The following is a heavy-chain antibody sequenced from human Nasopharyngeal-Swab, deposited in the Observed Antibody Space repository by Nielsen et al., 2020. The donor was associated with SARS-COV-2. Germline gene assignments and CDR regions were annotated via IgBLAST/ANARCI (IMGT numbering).Heavy chain of an antibody. Sequence: GESLKISCAASGFSLSNYWMNWVRQAPGKGLEWVANIKQDGSERNYVDSVKGRFTISRDNAKNSLYLQMNTLRAEDTAIYYCATMVDMAASISSWGQGTLVTVSS. J-gene: IGHJ5*02. CDR3: ATMVDMAASISS. D-gene: IGHD5-12*01. V-gene: IGHV3-7*02. CDR1: GFSLSNYW. CDR2: IKQDGSER.